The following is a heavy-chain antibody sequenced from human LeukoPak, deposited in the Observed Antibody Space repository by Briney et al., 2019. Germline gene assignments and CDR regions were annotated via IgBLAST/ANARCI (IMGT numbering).Heavy chain of an antibody. J-gene: IGHJ4*02. CDR3: ARDLALGGYEN. D-gene: IGHD5-12*01. V-gene: IGHV3-21*01. CDR1: GFTFSSYS. CDR2: ISSSSSYI. Sequence: GGSLRLSCAASGFTFSSYSMNWVRQAPGKGLEWVSSISSSSSYIYYADSVKGRFTISRDNAKNSLYLQMSILEAEDTAVYYCARDLALGGYENWGQGTLVTVSS.